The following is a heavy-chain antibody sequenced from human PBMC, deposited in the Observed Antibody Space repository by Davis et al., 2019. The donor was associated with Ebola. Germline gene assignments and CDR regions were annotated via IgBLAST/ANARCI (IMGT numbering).Heavy chain of an antibody. Sequence: GESLKISCAASGFTFSSYSMNWVRQAPGKGLEWVSSISSSSSYTNYADSVKGRFTISRDNAKNSLYLQMNSLRAEDTAVYYCATQSGYSSSWYGYWGQGTLVTVSS. CDR1: GFTFSSYS. CDR3: ATQSGYSSSWYGY. D-gene: IGHD6-13*01. V-gene: IGHV3-21*01. CDR2: ISSSSSYT. J-gene: IGHJ4*02.